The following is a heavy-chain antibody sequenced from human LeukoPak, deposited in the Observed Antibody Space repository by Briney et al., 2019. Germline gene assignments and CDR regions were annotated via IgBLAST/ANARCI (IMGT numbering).Heavy chain of an antibody. J-gene: IGHJ3*02. V-gene: IGHV4-34*09. CDR1: GGSFSGYY. D-gene: IGHD3-10*01. CDR2: INHSGST. CDR3: ARDSGDAFDI. Sequence: SETLSLTCAVYGGSFSGYYWSWIRQPPGKGLEWIGEINHSGSTNYNPSLKSRVTISVDTSKNQFSLKLSSVTAADTAVYYCARDSGDAFDIWGQGTMVTVSS.